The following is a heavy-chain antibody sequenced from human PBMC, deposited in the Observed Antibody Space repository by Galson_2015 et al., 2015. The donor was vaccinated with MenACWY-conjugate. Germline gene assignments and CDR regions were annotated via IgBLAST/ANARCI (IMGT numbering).Heavy chain of an antibody. CDR2: IYPGDTYI. D-gene: IGHD2-21*01. Sequence: QAGAEVKKPGESLTISCRGSGYVFSPYWIAWVRQMPGKGLEWMGMIYPGDTYIRNNPSFEGQVTMSVDKSISTAYLRWSSLKASDTAMYYCTRRLIAKFRDAFDFWGQGTMVTVSS. CDR3: TRRLIAKFRDAFDF. V-gene: IGHV5-51*01. J-gene: IGHJ3*01. CDR1: GYVFSPYW.